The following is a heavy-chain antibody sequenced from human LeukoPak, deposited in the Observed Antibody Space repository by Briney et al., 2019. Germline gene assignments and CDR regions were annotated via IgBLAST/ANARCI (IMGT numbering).Heavy chain of an antibody. CDR2: IYPNRGGT. CDR3: ARDLTDIGLIRRLVGVGMDV. CDR1: GYSFPGYY. Sequence: ASVHVPYKASGYSFPGYYMHWVRQAPGQGLEWMGWIYPNRGGTNYAQKSQGRVTMTRDTSISTAYLERSRLRSDDTAVYYCARDLTDIGLIRRLVGVGMDVWGQGTTVTVSS. V-gene: IGHV1-2*02. J-gene: IGHJ6*01. D-gene: IGHD1-14*01.